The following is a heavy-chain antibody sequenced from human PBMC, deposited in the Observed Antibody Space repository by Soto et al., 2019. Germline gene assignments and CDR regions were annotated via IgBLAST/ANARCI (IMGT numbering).Heavy chain of an antibody. Sequence: WGSLRLSCAASGFTFSAYVMSWVRQAQGKGLEWVSSITSSGGVTYYAGSVKGRFTVSRDNSKNTVYLQMNSLRDEDTAVYYCTTLTASWGQGTLVTVSS. J-gene: IGHJ4*01. CDR1: GFTFSAYV. V-gene: IGHV3-23*01. D-gene: IGHD5-18*01. CDR2: ITSSGGVT. CDR3: TTLTAS.